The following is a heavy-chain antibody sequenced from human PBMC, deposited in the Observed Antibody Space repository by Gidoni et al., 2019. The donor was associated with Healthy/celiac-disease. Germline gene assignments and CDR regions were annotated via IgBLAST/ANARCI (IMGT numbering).Heavy chain of an antibody. CDR1: GFTFSSYA. Sequence: AASGFTFSSYAMSWVRQAPGKGLEWVSAISGSGGSTYYADSVKGRFTISRDNSKNTLYLQMNSLRAEDTAVYYCAKATTYCSSTSCYRTHAFDIWGQGTMVTVSS. CDR3: AKATTYCSSTSCYRTHAFDI. CDR2: ISGSGGST. V-gene: IGHV3-23*01. D-gene: IGHD2-2*01. J-gene: IGHJ3*02.